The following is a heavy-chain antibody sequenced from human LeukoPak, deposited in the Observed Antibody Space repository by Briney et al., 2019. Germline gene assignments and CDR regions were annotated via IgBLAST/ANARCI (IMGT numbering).Heavy chain of an antibody. CDR2: IYTSGST. J-gene: IGHJ4*02. CDR1: GGSISSYY. Sequence: SETLSLXCTVSGGSISSYYWSWIRQLAGKGLESLGLIYTSGSTNYNPSLKSRVTMSVDTSKNQFSLKLSSVTAADTAVYYCARDSYGDYGIGFDYWGQGTLVTVSS. CDR3: ARDSYGDYGIGFDY. D-gene: IGHD4-17*01. V-gene: IGHV4-4*07.